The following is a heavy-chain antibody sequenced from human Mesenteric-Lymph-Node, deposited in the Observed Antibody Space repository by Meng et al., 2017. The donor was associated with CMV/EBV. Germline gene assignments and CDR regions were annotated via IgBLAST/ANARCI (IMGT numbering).Heavy chain of an antibody. CDR1: GFPFNTYA. CDR2: ISISSYI. D-gene: IGHD1-26*01. J-gene: IGHJ4*02. CDR3: VRLFKGGTYGDY. Sequence: GESLKISCAASGFPFNTYAMTWVRQAPGKGLEWVSSISISSYIYYADSVKGRFTISRDNAKNSLYLQMNSLRAEDTAVYYCVRLFKGGTYGDYWGQGMQVTVSS. V-gene: IGHV3-21*01.